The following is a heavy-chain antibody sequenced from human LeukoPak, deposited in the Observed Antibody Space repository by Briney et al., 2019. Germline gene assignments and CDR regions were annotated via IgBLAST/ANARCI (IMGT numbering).Heavy chain of an antibody. CDR2: IYYSGST. D-gene: IGHD6-19*01. CDR1: GGSISSSSYY. CDR3: ARAVAYYMDV. J-gene: IGHJ6*03. V-gene: IGHV4-39*07. Sequence: PSETLSLTCTVSGGSISSSSYYWGWIRQPPGKGLEWIGSIYYSGSTYYNPSLKSRVTISVDTSKNQFSLKLSSVTAADTAVYYCARAVAYYMDVWAKGTTVTVSS.